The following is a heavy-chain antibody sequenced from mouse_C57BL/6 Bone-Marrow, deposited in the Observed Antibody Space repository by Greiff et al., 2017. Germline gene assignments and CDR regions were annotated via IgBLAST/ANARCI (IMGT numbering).Heavy chain of an antibody. Sequence: EVMLVESVAELVRPGASVKLSCTASGFNLKNTYMHWVKQRPEPGLEWIGRIDPANGNTKYAPKFQGKAPITADTSSNTAYLQLSRLTSEDTAIYYCAYYGGYYFDYWGQGTTLTVSS. J-gene: IGHJ2*01. V-gene: IGHV14-3*01. CDR1: GFNLKNTY. D-gene: IGHD1-1*01. CDR3: AYYGGYYFDY. CDR2: IDPANGNT.